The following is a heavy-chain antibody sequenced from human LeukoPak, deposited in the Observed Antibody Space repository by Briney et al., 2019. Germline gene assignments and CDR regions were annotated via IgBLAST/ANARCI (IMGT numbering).Heavy chain of an antibody. CDR1: GFTFSSYG. D-gene: IGHD3-22*01. Sequence: GGSLRLSCAASGFTFSSYGMSWVRQAPGKGLEWVSAISGSGGSTYYADSVKGRFTISRDNSKNTLYLQMNGLRAEDTAVYYCAKDGRITMIVVVRYYMDVWGKGTTVTISS. J-gene: IGHJ6*03. CDR3: AKDGRITMIVVVRYYMDV. CDR2: ISGSGGST. V-gene: IGHV3-23*01.